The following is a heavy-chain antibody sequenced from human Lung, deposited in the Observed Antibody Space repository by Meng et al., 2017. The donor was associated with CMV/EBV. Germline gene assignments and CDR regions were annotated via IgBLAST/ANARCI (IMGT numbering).Heavy chain of an antibody. J-gene: IGHJ6*02. CDR2: INPNSGDT. V-gene: IGHV1-2*02. CDR3: ARLFHTSLGTNYYYGMDV. D-gene: IGHD3-10*01. Sequence: TFTGYNVHWVRQAPGQGLEWMGWINPNSGDTKYAERFQGRVTLTGDTSISTAYMELSSLKSDDTAVYFCARLFHTSLGTNYYYGMDVWGRGTMVTVSS. CDR1: TFTGYN.